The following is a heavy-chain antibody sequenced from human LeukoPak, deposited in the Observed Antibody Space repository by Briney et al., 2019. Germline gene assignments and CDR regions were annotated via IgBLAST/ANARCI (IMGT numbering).Heavy chain of an antibody. D-gene: IGHD1-20*01. CDR2: IYVDGST. Sequence: PGGSLRLSCAASGFTFSDYYMNWVRQAPGKGLEWVSGIYVDGSTYYADSVKGRFTISRDNSRNTLYLQMNSLRAEDTAVYYCPRITAYDDSWGQGTLVTVSS. V-gene: IGHV3-53*01. CDR3: PRITAYDDS. J-gene: IGHJ5*01. CDR1: GFTFSDYY.